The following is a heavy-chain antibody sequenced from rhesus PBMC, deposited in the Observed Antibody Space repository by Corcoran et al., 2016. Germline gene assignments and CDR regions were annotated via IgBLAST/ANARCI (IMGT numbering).Heavy chain of an antibody. D-gene: IGHD4-29*01. CDR1: GASISCFW. J-gene: IGHJ4*01. CDR3: ARGGYGSSYH. Sequence: QVQLQESGPGLVKPSETLSLTCAFSGASISCFWWTWIRQPPGKGLEWIGEINGDSGTTYYNASLKSRVTISKDASQNQFSLKLSSMTAADTAVYCCARGGYGSSYHWGQGVLVTVSS. V-gene: IGHV4-80*01. CDR2: INGDSGTT.